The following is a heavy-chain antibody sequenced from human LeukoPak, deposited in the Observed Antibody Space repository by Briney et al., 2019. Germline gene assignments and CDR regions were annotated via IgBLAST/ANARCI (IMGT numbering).Heavy chain of an antibody. CDR1: GFTFSSYW. J-gene: IGHJ4*02. D-gene: IGHD6-19*01. Sequence: GGSLRLSCAASGFTFSSYWMSWVRQAPGKGLEWVANIKQDGSEKYYVDSVKGRFTISRDNAKNTLYLQMNSLRAEDTAVYYCAKGYSSGWYYFDYWGQGTLVTVSS. CDR2: IKQDGSEK. V-gene: IGHV3-7*03. CDR3: AKGYSSGWYYFDY.